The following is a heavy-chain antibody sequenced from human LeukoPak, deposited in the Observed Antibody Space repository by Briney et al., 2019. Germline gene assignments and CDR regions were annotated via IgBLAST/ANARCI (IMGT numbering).Heavy chain of an antibody. J-gene: IGHJ5*02. CDR3: ARTNSVLRFLGPLYWFDP. Sequence: ASVKVSCKASGYTFTSYDINWVRQATGQGLEWMGWMNPNSGNTGYARKFQGRVTITRNTSISTAYMELSSLRSEDTAVYYCARTNSVLRFLGPLYWFDPWGQGTLVTVSS. D-gene: IGHD3-3*01. CDR1: GYTFTSYD. V-gene: IGHV1-8*03. CDR2: MNPNSGNT.